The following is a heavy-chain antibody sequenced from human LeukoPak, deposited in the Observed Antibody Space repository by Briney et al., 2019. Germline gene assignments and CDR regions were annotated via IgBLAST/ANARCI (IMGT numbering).Heavy chain of an antibody. CDR2: IYHSGST. CDR1: GGSISSGGYY. CDR3: AGSGSYFHWFDP. Sequence: SQTLSLTCTVSGGSISSGGYYWSWIRQHPGKGLEWIGYIYHSGSTYYNPSLKSRVTISVDTSKNQFSLKLSSVTAADTAVYYCAGSGSYFHWFDPWGQGTLVTVSS. D-gene: IGHD1-26*01. J-gene: IGHJ5*02. V-gene: IGHV4-31*03.